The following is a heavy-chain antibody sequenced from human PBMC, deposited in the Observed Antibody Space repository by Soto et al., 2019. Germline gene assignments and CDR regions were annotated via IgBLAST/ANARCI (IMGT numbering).Heavy chain of an antibody. J-gene: IGHJ4*02. V-gene: IGHV1-69*12. CDR2: IIPIFGTA. D-gene: IGHD4-17*01. CDR3: AREGYGGNSNCFDY. Sequence: QVQLVQSGAEVKKPGSSVKVSCKASGGTFSSYAISWVRQAPGQGPAWMGGIIPIFGTANYAQKFQGRVTITADESTSTAYMELRGLGSEDTAVYYCAREGYGGNSNCFDYWGQGTLVTVSS. CDR1: GGTFSSYA.